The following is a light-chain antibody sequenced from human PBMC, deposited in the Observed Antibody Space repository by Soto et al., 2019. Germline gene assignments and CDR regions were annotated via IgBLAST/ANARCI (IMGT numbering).Light chain of an antibody. V-gene: IGKV1-39*01. Sequence: DIRMTQSPSSLSASVGDRVTITCRASQNINSYLNWYQQKPGKAPQLLIYGASSLQSGVPSRFSGGRSGTDFTLTVRSLQPEDFATYYCQQSYNTPSTFGQGTKLEIK. CDR2: GAS. J-gene: IGKJ2*01. CDR1: QNINSY. CDR3: QQSYNTPST.